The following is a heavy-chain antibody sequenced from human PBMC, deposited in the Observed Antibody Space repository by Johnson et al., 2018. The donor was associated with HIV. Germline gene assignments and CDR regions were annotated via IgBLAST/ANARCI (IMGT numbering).Heavy chain of an antibody. Sequence: QVQLVESGGGVVQPGRSLRLSCAASGFTFSRYGMHWVRQAPGKGLEWVAFIRYDGNNKYYADSVKGRFTISRDNSKNTVYLQMNSLRAEDTAVYYCAKRVHSYGYAGAFDIWGQGTMVTVSS. CDR1: GFTFSRYG. CDR3: AKRVHSYGYAGAFDI. V-gene: IGHV3-30*02. D-gene: IGHD5-18*01. CDR2: IRYDGNNK. J-gene: IGHJ3*02.